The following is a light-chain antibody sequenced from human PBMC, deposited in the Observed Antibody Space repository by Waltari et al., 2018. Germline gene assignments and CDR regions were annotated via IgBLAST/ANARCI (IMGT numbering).Light chain of an antibody. V-gene: IGLV2-23*01. CDR1: SSDVGSYNL. J-gene: IGLJ2*01. CDR2: ADS. CDR3: CSYAGSSTVK. Sequence: QSALTQPASVSGSPGQSITTSCTGTSSDVGSYNLVSWYQQHPGKAPRPMIYADSNRPSGSSNRFSGSKSGNTASLTISGLQAEDEAAYYCCSYAGSSTVKFGEGTYLTVL.